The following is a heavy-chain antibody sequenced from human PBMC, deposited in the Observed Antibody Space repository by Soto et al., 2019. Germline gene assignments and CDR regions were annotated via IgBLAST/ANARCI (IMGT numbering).Heavy chain of an antibody. D-gene: IGHD2-21*02. Sequence: ASVKVSCKASGYTFTSYGISWVRQAPGQGLEWMGWTSAYNGNTNYAQKLQGRVTMTTDTSTSTAYMELRSLRSDDTAVYYCARGEVEGLAYCGGDCSWYNWFDPWGQGTLVTVSS. CDR2: TSAYNGNT. V-gene: IGHV1-18*01. J-gene: IGHJ5*02. CDR1: GYTFTSYG. CDR3: ARGEVEGLAYCGGDCSWYNWFDP.